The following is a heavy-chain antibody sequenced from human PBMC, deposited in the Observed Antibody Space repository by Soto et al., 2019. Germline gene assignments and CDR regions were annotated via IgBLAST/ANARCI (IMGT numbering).Heavy chain of an antibody. Sequence: SETLCRTCPFSGGSISTYYWSWIRQPLGEGLEWIGYINYSGRTNYSPSLKSRVTMSLDTSKNQFSLKLSSVTAADTAMYYCVRGVAAPPARLGMDLCGPGTTFTVS. V-gene: IGHV4-59*08. D-gene: IGHD3-16*01. CDR2: INYSGRT. CDR3: VRGVAAPPARLGMDL. J-gene: IGHJ6*02. CDR1: GGSISTYY.